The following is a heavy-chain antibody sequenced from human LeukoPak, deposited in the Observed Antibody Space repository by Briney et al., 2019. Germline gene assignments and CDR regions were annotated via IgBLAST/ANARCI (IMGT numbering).Heavy chain of an antibody. CDR1: DDSITMYY. V-gene: IGHV4-59*01. CDR3: ARGEDFERYYLAY. Sequence: SETLSLTCSVSDDSITMYYWTWIRQPPGKGLEWIGYVDHTGSTNFNPSLNGRVSISRDTTKNLFSLKLTSVTAADTAVYFCARGEDFERYYLAYWGQGTLVTVSS. J-gene: IGHJ4*02. D-gene: IGHD3-9*01. CDR2: VDHTGST.